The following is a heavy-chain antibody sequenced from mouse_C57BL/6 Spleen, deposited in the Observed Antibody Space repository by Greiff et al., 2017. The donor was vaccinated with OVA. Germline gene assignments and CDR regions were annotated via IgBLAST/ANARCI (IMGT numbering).Heavy chain of an antibody. CDR2: IRSKANGYPT. D-gene: IGHD1-1*01. J-gene: IGHJ4*01. Sequence: EVQVVESGGGLVQPGGSLSLSCAASGFTFTDYYMSWVRQPPGTALEWLGFIRSKANGYPTEYSASVKGRFTISRDNSQSNLYLQMKALSAEDSATYYGARDMHGSSYYGMDYWGQGTSVTVSS. V-gene: IGHV7-3*01. CDR1: GFTFTDYY. CDR3: ARDMHGSSYYGMDY.